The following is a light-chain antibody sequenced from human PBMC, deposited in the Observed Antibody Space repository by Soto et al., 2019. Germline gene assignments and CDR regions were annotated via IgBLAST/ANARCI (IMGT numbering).Light chain of an antibody. V-gene: IGKV3-11*01. J-gene: IGKJ4*01. CDR1: QSISSH. CDR3: QQRPNWPLT. Sequence: EIVLTQSPATLSLSPGERATLSCRASQSISSHLAWYQQKPGQAPGLLMYDVSNRATDIPARFSGSGSGTDFTLTTSSLEPEDFAVYYCQQRPNWPLTFGGGTKVEIK. CDR2: DVS.